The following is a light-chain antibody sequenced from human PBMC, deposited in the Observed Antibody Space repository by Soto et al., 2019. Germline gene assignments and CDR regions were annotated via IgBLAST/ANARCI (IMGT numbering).Light chain of an antibody. V-gene: IGKV3-20*01. CDR2: GAS. Sequence: EISLTQSPGTLALSPGERATLSCRASQSVSNNYLAWYQQKPGQAPRLLIYGASNRATGIPDRFSGSGSGTDFTLTISRLEPEDFAVYYCPQYGSSGTFGQGTKVDIK. CDR3: PQYGSSGT. CDR1: QSVSNNY. J-gene: IGKJ1*01.